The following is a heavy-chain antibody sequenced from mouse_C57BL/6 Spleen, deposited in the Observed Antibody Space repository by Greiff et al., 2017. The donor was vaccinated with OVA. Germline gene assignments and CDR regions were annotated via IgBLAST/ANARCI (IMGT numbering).Heavy chain of an antibody. Sequence: VQLKQSGAELVRPGASVKLSCTASGFNIKDDYMHWVKQRPEQGLEWIGWIDPENGDTEYASKFQGKATITADPSSNTAYLQLSSLTSEDTAVYYCTTLITAVVATGRVFDYWGQGTTLTVSS. D-gene: IGHD1-1*01. V-gene: IGHV14-4*01. CDR3: TTLITAVVATGRVFDY. CDR2: IDPENGDT. J-gene: IGHJ2*01. CDR1: GFNIKDDY.